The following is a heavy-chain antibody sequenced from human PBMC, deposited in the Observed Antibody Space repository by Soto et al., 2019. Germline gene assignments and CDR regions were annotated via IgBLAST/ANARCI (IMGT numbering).Heavy chain of an antibody. V-gene: IGHV3-9*01. Sequence: GGSLRLSCAASGFTFDDYAMHWVRQAPGKGLEWVSGISWNSGSIGYADSVKGRFTISRDNAKNSLYLQMNSLRAEDTALYYCAKDIGGGAVAGEFDYWGQGTLVTVSS. CDR3: AKDIGGGAVAGEFDY. J-gene: IGHJ4*02. D-gene: IGHD6-19*01. CDR2: ISWNSGSI. CDR1: GFTFDDYA.